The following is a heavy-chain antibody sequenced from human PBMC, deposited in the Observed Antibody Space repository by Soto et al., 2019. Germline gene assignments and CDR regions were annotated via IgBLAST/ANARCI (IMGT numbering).Heavy chain of an antibody. CDR1: GFTFSSYA. CDR2: ISGSGGST. Sequence: GGSLRLSCAASGFTFSSYAMSWVRQAPGKGLEWVSAISGSGGSTYYADSVKGRFTISRENTKNTLYLQMNSLRAEDTAVYYCAKDLRGYSGYEDFDYWGQGTLVTVSS. V-gene: IGHV3-23*01. J-gene: IGHJ4*02. CDR3: AKDLRGYSGYEDFDY. D-gene: IGHD5-12*01.